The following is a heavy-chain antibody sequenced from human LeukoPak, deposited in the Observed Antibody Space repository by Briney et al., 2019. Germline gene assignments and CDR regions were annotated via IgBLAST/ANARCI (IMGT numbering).Heavy chain of an antibody. D-gene: IGHD3-9*01. CDR2: IYTSGST. CDR3: ARAGYDILTGYSDY. J-gene: IGHJ4*02. Sequence: SETLSLTCTVAGGSISSYYWSWIRQPAGKGLDWIGRIYTSGSTNYNPSVKSRVTMSVDTSKNQFSLKLSSVTAADTAVYYCARAGYDILTGYSDYWGQGTLVTVSS. V-gene: IGHV4-4*07. CDR1: GGSISSYY.